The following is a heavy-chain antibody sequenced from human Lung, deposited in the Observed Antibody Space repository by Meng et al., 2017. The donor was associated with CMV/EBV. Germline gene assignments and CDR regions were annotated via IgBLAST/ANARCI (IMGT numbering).Heavy chain of an antibody. CDR1: GYTFTSYD. D-gene: IGHD3-10*01. CDR2: MNPNSGNT. V-gene: IGHV1-8*01. Sequence: ASXXVSXKASGYTFTSYDINWVRQATGQGLEWMEWMNPNSGNTAYAPKFQGRLTMTRNTSINTAYMDLSSLRSEDTAIYYCTRGRGSTHKGNWFDPWGQGTLVTVSS. J-gene: IGHJ5*02. CDR3: TRGRGSTHKGNWFDP.